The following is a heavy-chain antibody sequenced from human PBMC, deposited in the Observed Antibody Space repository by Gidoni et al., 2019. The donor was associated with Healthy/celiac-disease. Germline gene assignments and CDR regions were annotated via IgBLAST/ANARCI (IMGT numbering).Heavy chain of an antibody. CDR3: AHRTYYYDSSGYPPFDY. CDR2: IYWDDDK. D-gene: IGHD3-22*01. CDR1: GFSLSTTGLG. V-gene: IGHV2-5*02. J-gene: IGHJ4*02. Sequence: QITLKESGPTLVKPTQTLTLTCTFSGFSLSTTGLGVGWIRQPPGKALEWLALIYWDDDKRYSPSLKSRLTITKDTSKNQVVLTMTNMDPVDTATYYCAHRTYYYDSSGYPPFDYWGQGTLVTVSS.